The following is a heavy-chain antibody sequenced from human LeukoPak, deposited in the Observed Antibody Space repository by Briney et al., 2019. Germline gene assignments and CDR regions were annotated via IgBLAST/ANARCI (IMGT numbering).Heavy chain of an antibody. V-gene: IGHV3-9*01. Sequence: GRSLTLSCAASGFTFDDYAMHWVRQPPGKGLEWVSGISWNSGTIGYADSVKGRFTISRDNAKNSLYLQMNSLRAEDTALYYCAKAYCSSTSCYPDYWGQGTLVTVSS. J-gene: IGHJ4*02. CDR3: AKAYCSSTSCYPDY. CDR2: ISWNSGTI. D-gene: IGHD2-2*01. CDR1: GFTFDDYA.